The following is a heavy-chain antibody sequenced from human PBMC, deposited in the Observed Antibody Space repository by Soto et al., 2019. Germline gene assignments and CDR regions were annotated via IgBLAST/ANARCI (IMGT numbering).Heavy chain of an antibody. CDR1: GVSISDTSYY. V-gene: IGHV4-39*01. J-gene: IGHJ4*02. CDR3: ASQGSY. Sequence: QLQLQESGPGLVKPSETLSLTCNVSGVSISDTSYYWGWVRQPPGKGLEWIGTIYFNGNTFYNPSLKSRLSISVDTSNNHFSLRLTSVTAADTAVYYCASQGSYWGQGTLVAVSS. CDR2: IYFNGNT.